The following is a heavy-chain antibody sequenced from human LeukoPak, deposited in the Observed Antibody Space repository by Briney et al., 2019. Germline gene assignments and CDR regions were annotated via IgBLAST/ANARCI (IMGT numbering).Heavy chain of an antibody. Sequence: PGGSLRLSCAASGFTFSSYAMSWVRQAPGKGLEWVSAISGSGDSTYYADSVKGRFTISRDNSKNTLYLQMNSLRAEDTAVYYCAKGRNPRTMEGGYYYDSSGSGPSDYWGQGTLVTVSS. J-gene: IGHJ4*02. V-gene: IGHV3-23*01. CDR1: GFTFSSYA. CDR3: AKGRNPRTMEGGYYYDSSGSGPSDY. CDR2: ISGSGDST. D-gene: IGHD3-22*01.